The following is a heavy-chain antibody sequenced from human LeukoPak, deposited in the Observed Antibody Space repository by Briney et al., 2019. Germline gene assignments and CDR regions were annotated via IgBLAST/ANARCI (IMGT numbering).Heavy chain of an antibody. D-gene: IGHD5-24*01. J-gene: IGHJ4*02. CDR2: INPNSGGT. CDR3: ARDGDGYNPPAGY. V-gene: IGHV1-2*02. CDR1: GYTFTGYY. Sequence: ASVKVSCKASGYTFTGYYMHWVRQAPGQGLEWMGWINPNSGGTNYAQKFQGRVTMTRDTSISTAYMELSRLRSDDTAVYYCARDGDGYNPPAGYWGQGTLVTVSS.